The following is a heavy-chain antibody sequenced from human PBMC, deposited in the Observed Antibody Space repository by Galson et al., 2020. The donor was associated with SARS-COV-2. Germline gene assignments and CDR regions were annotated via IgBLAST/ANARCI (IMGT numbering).Heavy chain of an antibody. J-gene: IGHJ6*02. D-gene: IGHD6-19*01. CDR2: ISSSGSTI. Sequence: GESLKISCAASGFTFSSYEMNWVRQAPGKGLEWVSYISSSGSTIYYADSVKGRFTISRDNAKNSLYLQMNSLRAEDTAVYYCARPWGSSWYSGDSSGWWYGMDVWGQGTTVTVSS. CDR1: GFTFSSYE. CDR3: ARPWGSSWYSGDSSGWWYGMDV. V-gene: IGHV3-48*03.